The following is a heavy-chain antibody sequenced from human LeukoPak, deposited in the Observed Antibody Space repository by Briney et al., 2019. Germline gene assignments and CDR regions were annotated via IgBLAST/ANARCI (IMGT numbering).Heavy chain of an antibody. CDR2: IYYSGST. J-gene: IGHJ4*02. V-gene: IGHV4-39*07. D-gene: IGHD6-19*01. CDR1: GGSISSSSYY. CDR3: ARENSSGWY. Sequence: PSETLSLTCTVSGGSISSSSYYWGWIRQPPGKGLEWIGSIYYSGSTYYNPSLKSRVTISVDTSKNQFSLKLSSVTAADTAVYYCARENSSGWYWGQGTLVTVSS.